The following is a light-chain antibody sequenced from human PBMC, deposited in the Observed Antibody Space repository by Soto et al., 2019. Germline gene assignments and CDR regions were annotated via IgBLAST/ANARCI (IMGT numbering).Light chain of an antibody. J-gene: IGLJ3*02. CDR1: SSDIGAYIY. V-gene: IGLV2-14*01. CDR3: SSYTSSSTWV. CDR2: EVR. Sequence: QSALTQPASVSGSPGQSITISCTGTSSDIGAYIYVSWYQQHPGKAPKLMIFEVRNRPSGVSNRFSGSKSGSMASLTISGLQAEDEADYYCSSYTSSSTWVFGGGTKLTVL.